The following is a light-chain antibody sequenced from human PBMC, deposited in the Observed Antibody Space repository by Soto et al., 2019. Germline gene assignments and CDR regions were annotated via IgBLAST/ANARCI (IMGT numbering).Light chain of an antibody. CDR2: AAS. Sequence: AIQMTQSPSSLSASVGDRVTITCRASQGIRNDLGWYQQKPGKAPKLLIYAASSLQSGVPSRFSGSGSGTDFTPTISSLQPEDFAAYYCLQDYNYPWTFGQGTKVDIK. CDR1: QGIRND. J-gene: IGKJ1*01. V-gene: IGKV1-6*01. CDR3: LQDYNYPWT.